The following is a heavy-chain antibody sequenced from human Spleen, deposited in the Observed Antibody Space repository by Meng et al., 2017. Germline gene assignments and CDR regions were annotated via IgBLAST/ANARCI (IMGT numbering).Heavy chain of an antibody. J-gene: IGHJ4*02. CDR3: ARGPTTMAHDFDY. Sequence: QGQPQGAGPGLVKPSQPLSLTCTVSGGSISSGGYYYWSWIRQHPGKGLEWVGEINHSGSTNYNPSLESRAAISVDTSQNNLSLKLRSVTAADSAVYYCARGPTTMAHDFDYWGQGTLVTVSS. CDR2: INHSGST. V-gene: IGHV4-31*03. CDR1: GGSISSGGYYY. D-gene: IGHD4-11*01.